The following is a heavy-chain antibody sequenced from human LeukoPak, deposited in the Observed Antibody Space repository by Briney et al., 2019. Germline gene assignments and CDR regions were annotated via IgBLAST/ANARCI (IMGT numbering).Heavy chain of an antibody. CDR3: TRVGSGWHLD. D-gene: IGHD6-19*01. CDR1: GFTFSTYT. Sequence: GGSLRLSCAASGFTFSTYTMYWVRQAPGKGLEWVSSISSSSSYIYYADSEKGRFTISRDNAKRSLYLQMNSLRAEDTAVYYCTRVGSGWHLDWGQGTLVTVSS. CDR2: ISSSSSYI. V-gene: IGHV3-21*01. J-gene: IGHJ4*02.